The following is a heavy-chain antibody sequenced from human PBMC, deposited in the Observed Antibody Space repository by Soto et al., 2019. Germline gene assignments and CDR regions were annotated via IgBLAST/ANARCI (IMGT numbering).Heavy chain of an antibody. V-gene: IGHV3-21*02. CDR1: EFAFSAFP. D-gene: IGHD3-22*01. J-gene: IGHJ6*02. Sequence: EVQLVESGGGLVKPGGSLRLPGVAFEFAFSAFPRNRFPRAPGPGLEWLSNIGGSSSSISYAVSLQGRFPISKDNAKNSLYLQMNNLRAEDTAVYYCVRDAGFYDESGQKRYYGMDVWGQGTTVIVSS. CDR3: VRDAGFYDESGQKRYYGMDV. CDR2: IGGSSSSI.